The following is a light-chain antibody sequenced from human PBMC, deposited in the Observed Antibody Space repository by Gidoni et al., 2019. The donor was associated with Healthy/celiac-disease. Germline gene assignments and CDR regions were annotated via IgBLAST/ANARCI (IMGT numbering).Light chain of an antibody. CDR3: QQYNNWPIPSRT. J-gene: IGKJ1*01. CDR1: QSVSSN. Sequence: EIVMTQAPATLSVSPGERATLSCRASQSVSSNLAWYQQKPCQAPRLLIYGASTRATGIPARFSGSGSGTEFTLTISSLQSEDFAVYYCQQYNNWPIPSRTFGQXTKVEIK. CDR2: GAS. V-gene: IGKV3-15*01.